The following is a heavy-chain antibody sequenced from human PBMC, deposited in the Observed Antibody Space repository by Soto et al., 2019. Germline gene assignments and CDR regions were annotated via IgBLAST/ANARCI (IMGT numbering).Heavy chain of an antibody. CDR3: ARHEGWTGPDQ. D-gene: IGHD2-8*02. V-gene: IGHV4-4*02. J-gene: IGHJ5*02. Sequence: ESLSPACSVSGASIGSGGWWSWVRQPPGKGLEWIAEIFHDGNTNYSPSLKSRVTISVDKSQNQFSLNVYSVTAADTAVYYCARHEGWTGPDQWGQGTLVTVYS. CDR2: IFHDGNT. CDR1: GASIGSGGW.